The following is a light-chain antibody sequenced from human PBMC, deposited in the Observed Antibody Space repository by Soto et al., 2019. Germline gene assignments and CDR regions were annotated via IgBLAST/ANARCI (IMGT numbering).Light chain of an antibody. CDR2: FGS. J-gene: IGKJ2*01. CDR1: QSLVHSNGKIF. CDR3: MQGLQTPYT. V-gene: IGKV2-28*01. Sequence: DIVMTQFPLSLPVTPGEPASISCRSSQSLVHSNGKIFFASYLQTPGQSPQAVIYFGSNRASGVPDRISGSVSGTDFRLKISRVEAEDVGVYYCMQGLQTPYTFGQGTKLELK.